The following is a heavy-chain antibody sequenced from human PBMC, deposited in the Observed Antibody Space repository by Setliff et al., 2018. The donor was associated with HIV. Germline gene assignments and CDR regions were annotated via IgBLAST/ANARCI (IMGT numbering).Heavy chain of an antibody. D-gene: IGHD3-9*01. Sequence: LSLTCALSGYSISNGYYWGWIRRPSGKGLEWIGSIYYSGGTYYNPSLKSRVTISVDTSKNQFSLKLSSVTAADTAVYYCARDQPQDYDSLTGYYTGRYFDYWGRGTLVTVSS. CDR1: GYSISNGYY. CDR3: ARDQPQDYDSLTGYYTGRYFDY. CDR2: IYYSGGT. J-gene: IGHJ4*02. V-gene: IGHV4-38-2*02.